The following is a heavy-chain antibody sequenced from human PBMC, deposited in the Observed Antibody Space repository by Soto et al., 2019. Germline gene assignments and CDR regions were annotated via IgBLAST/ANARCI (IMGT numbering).Heavy chain of an antibody. Sequence: PGVSLRLSCAASGFTFSSYGIHWVRQSPGKGLECVAVISYDGTNKYYTDSVKGLFTISRDNSKNTLYLQMNSLSAGDTAVYYCAKSFSSSGWYYFDLWGQGTLVTVSS. V-gene: IGHV3-30*18. CDR3: AKSFSSSGWYYFDL. CDR2: ISYDGTNK. CDR1: GFTFSSYG. J-gene: IGHJ4*02. D-gene: IGHD6-19*01.